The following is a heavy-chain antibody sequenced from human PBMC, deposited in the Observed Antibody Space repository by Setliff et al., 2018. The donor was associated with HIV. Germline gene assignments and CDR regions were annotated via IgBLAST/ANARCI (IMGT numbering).Heavy chain of an antibody. D-gene: IGHD3-10*01. V-gene: IGHV4-31*03. CDR2: IYSSGTK. Sequence: SETLSLTCTFSGVTSGDYYWTWIRQHPVKGLEWIGYIYSSGTKYYNPSLKSRLAISLDTSKNQFSLNLKSVTAADAAVYYCARVSYYGSFYYNYYMDVWGKGTTVTVSS. CDR1: GVTSGDYY. CDR3: ARVSYYGSFYYNYYMDV. J-gene: IGHJ6*03.